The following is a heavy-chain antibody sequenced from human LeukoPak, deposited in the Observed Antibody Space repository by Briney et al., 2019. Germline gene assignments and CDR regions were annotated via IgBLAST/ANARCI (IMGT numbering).Heavy chain of an antibody. CDR3: ARDPLFYGDYVGLNYFDY. CDR2: ISSSGSTI. Sequence: GGSLRLSCAASGFTFSDYYMSWIRQAPGKGLEWVSYISSSGSTIYYADSVKGRFAISRDNAKNSLYLQMSSLRAEDTAVYYCARDPLFYGDYVGLNYFDYWGQGTLVTVSS. D-gene: IGHD4-17*01. CDR1: GFTFSDYY. J-gene: IGHJ4*02. V-gene: IGHV3-11*01.